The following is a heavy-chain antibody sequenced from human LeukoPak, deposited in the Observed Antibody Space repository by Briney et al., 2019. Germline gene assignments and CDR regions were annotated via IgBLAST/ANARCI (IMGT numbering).Heavy chain of an antibody. J-gene: IGHJ3*02. V-gene: IGHV1-69*06. CDR1: GGTFSSYA. Sequence: GASVKVSCKASGGTFSSYAISWVRQAPGQGLEWMGGIIPIFGTANYAQKFQGRVTITADKSTSTAYMELSSLRSEDTAVYYRATSSPSRYSGSYYPRGAFDIWGQGTMVTVSS. CDR2: IIPIFGTA. D-gene: IGHD1-26*01. CDR3: ATSSPSRYSGSYYPRGAFDI.